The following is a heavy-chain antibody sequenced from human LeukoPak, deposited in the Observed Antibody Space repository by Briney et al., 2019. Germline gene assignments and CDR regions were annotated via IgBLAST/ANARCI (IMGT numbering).Heavy chain of an antibody. J-gene: IGHJ4*02. CDR1: GFTFSTYW. CDR3: ARDLGGDSR. V-gene: IGHV3-7*05. Sequence: GGSPGLSCATSGFTFSTYWMSWVRQAPGRGLEWVANIKQDGSDTHYVGSVKGRFTISRDNAKNSLYLQMNSLRAEDTAVYYCARDLGGDSRWGQGTLVTVSS. CDR2: IKQDGSDT. D-gene: IGHD2-21*02.